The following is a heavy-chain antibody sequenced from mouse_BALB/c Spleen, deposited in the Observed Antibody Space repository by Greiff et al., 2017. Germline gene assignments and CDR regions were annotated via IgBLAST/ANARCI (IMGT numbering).Heavy chain of an antibody. CDR2: IRSKSNNYAT. Sequence: EADGGLVQPKGSLKLSCAASGFTFNTYAMNWVRQAPGKGLEWVARIRSKSNNYATYYADSVKDRFTISRDDSQSMLYLQMNNLKTEDTAMYYCVPLNAMDYWGQGTSVTVSS. J-gene: IGHJ4*01. CDR1: GFTFNTYA. CDR3: VPLNAMDY. V-gene: IGHV10-1*02.